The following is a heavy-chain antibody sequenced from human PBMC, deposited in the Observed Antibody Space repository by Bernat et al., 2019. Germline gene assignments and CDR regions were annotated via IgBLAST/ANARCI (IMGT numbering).Heavy chain of an antibody. CDR2: ISAYNGNT. J-gene: IGHJ3*02. CDR1: GYTFTSYG. Sequence: QVQLVQSGAEVKKPGASVKVSCKVSGYTFTSYGISWVRQAPGQGLEWMGWISAYNGNTNYAQKRQGRVTMTTDTSTSTAYMELRSLRSDDTAVDYCARDHVSGDCSGGSCYSFPDSFDIWGQGTMVTVSS. D-gene: IGHD2-15*01. V-gene: IGHV1-18*01. CDR3: ARDHVSGDCSGGSCYSFPDSFDI.